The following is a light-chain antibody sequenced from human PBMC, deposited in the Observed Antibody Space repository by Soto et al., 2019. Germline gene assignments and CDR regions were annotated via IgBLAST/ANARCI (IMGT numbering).Light chain of an antibody. CDR1: QDIERW. CDR2: AAS. Sequence: DIQMTQSPPSLSASVGDRVSITCRASQDIERWLAWYQQKPGEAPKVLIYAASSLQSGVPSRFSGSGSGTDFSLTISSLQPEDFATYYCKQSKSFPLTFGGGTKVDSK. V-gene: IGKV1-12*01. CDR3: KQSKSFPLT. J-gene: IGKJ4*01.